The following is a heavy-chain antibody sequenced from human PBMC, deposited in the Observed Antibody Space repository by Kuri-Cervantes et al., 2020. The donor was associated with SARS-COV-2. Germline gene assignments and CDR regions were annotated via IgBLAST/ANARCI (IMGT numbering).Heavy chain of an antibody. J-gene: IGHJ6*02. CDR2: IIPIIRTV. CDR1: GGTFSSYA. CDR3: ARLSKYSSSSSYYYGMDV. V-gene: IGHV1-69*13. D-gene: IGHD6-6*01. Sequence: SVKVSCKASGGTFSSYAIIWVRQAPGQGPEWIGGIIPIIRTVNYAQKLQGRVSITADESTTTAYMELSSLRSEDTAVYFCARLSKYSSSSSYYYGMDVWGQGTTVTVSS.